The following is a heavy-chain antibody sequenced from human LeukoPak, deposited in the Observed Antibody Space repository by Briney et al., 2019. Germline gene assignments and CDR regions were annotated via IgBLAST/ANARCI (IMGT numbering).Heavy chain of an antibody. CDR3: ARVSNGIAVAGTKWFDP. J-gene: IGHJ5*02. CDR1: GYTFTSYY. Sequence: ASVKVSCKASGYTFTSYYMHWVRQAPGQGLEWMGIINPSGGSASYAQKFQGRVTMTRDTSTSTVYMELSSLRSEDTAVYYCARVSNGIAVAGTKWFDPWGQGTLVTVSS. CDR2: INPSGGSA. D-gene: IGHD6-19*01. V-gene: IGHV1-46*01.